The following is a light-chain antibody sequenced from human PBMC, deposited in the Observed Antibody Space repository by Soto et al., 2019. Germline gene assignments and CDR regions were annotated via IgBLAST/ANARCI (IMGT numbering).Light chain of an antibody. CDR3: SSYTISSTWV. CDR2: EVT. J-gene: IGLJ3*02. V-gene: IGLV2-14*01. CDR1: SSDIGSYDF. Sequence: QSVLTQPASVSGSPGQAITISCAGTSSDIGSYDFVSWHQQHPGKAPKLLIYEVTNRPSGVSDRFSGSKSDNTASLTISGLQAEDEADYYCSSYTISSTWVFGGGTKLTVL.